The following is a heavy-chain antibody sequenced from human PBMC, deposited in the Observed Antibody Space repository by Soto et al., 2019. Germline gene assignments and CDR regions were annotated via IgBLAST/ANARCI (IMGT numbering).Heavy chain of an antibody. CDR2: ISAYNGNT. J-gene: IGHJ4*02. V-gene: IGHV1-18*01. CDR1: GYTFTHYG. CDR3: ARDESGYSSGFDY. D-gene: IGHD5-18*01. Sequence: QVQLVQSETEVKKPGASVKVSCKASGYTFTHYGITWVRQAPGQGLEWMGWISAYNGNTKYAQSLQGRVTMTTDTSTRTAYMEVRSLRSDDTAVYYCARDESGYSSGFDYWGQGALVTVSS.